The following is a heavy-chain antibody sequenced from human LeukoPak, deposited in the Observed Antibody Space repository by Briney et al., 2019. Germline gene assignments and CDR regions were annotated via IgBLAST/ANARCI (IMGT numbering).Heavy chain of an antibody. Sequence: GASVKVSCKASGYTFTSYDINWVRQATGQGLEWMGWMNPNSGNTGYAQKFQGRVTMTRNTSISTAYMELSSLRSEDTAVYYCARDDYGDGWFDPRGQGTLVTVSS. V-gene: IGHV1-8*01. CDR3: ARDDYGDGWFDP. CDR2: MNPNSGNT. CDR1: GYTFTSYD. D-gene: IGHD4-17*01. J-gene: IGHJ5*02.